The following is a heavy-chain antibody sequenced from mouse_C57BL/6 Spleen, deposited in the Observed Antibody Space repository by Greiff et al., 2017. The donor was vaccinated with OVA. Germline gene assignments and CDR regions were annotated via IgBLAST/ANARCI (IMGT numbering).Heavy chain of an antibody. D-gene: IGHD2-2*01. CDR3: ARSYGNDPYCFDY. V-gene: IGHV1-54*01. J-gene: IGHJ2*01. CDR1: GYAFTNYL. CDR2: INPGSGGT. Sequence: VQLQQSGAELVRPGTSVKVSCKASGYAFTNYLIEWVKQRPGQGLEWIGVINPGSGGTNYNEKFKGRATLTADNSSSTAYMQLSSLTSEDSAVKYYARSYGNDPYCFDYWGQGTTLTVSA.